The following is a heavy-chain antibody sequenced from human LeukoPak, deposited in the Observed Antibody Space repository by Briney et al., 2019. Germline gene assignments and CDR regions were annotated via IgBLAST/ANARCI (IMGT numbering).Heavy chain of an antibody. Sequence: GSLRLSCAASGFTFSSYAMSWVRQPPGKGLEWIGEINHSGSTNYNPSLKSRVTISVDTSKNQFSLKLSSVTAADTAVYYCAREESGYGMDVWGQGTTVTVSS. J-gene: IGHJ6*02. D-gene: IGHD3-10*01. CDR3: AREESGYGMDV. CDR1: GFTFSSYA. V-gene: IGHV4-34*01. CDR2: INHSGST.